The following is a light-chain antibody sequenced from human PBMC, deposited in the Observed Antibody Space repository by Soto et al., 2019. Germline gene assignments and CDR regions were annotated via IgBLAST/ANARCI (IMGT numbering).Light chain of an antibody. CDR1: QSVGSNA. J-gene: IGKJ2*01. Sequence: ENVLTQSPGTLVLSPGDRATLSCRASQSVGSNAVVWVQQKPGQAPRLLIYAAFTRATGIPDRFSGSGSGTDFALTINRVEPEYFAVYYCNQHGPVPYTFGQGTKLEIK. CDR2: AAF. CDR3: NQHGPVPYT. V-gene: IGKV3-20*01.